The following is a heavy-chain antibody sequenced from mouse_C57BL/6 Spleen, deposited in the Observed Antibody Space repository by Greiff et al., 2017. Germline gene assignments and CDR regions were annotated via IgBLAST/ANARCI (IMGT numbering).Heavy chain of an antibody. D-gene: IGHD2-1*01. CDR2: ISSGGSYT. Sequence: EVKLVESGGDLVKPGGSLKLSCAASGFTFSSYGMSWVRQTPDKRLEWVATISSGGSYTYYPDSVKGRFTISRDNAKNTLYLQMSSLKSEDTAMYYCERLYYGNYVDYYAMDYWGQGTSVTVSS. J-gene: IGHJ4*01. CDR1: GFTFSSYG. V-gene: IGHV5-6*02. CDR3: ERLYYGNYVDYYAMDY.